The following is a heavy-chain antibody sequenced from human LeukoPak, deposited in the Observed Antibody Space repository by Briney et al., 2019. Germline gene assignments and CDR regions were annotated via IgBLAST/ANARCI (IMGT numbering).Heavy chain of an antibody. CDR3: ARGSSITMTSWFDP. D-gene: IGHD3-22*01. Sequence: ASVKVSCKASGYTFTSYGISWVRQAPGQGLEWMGWISAYNGNTNYAQKLQGRVTMTTDTSTSTAYMELRSLRSDDAAVYYCARGSSITMTSWFDPWGQGTLVTVSS. CDR2: ISAYNGNT. CDR1: GYTFTSYG. V-gene: IGHV1-18*01. J-gene: IGHJ5*02.